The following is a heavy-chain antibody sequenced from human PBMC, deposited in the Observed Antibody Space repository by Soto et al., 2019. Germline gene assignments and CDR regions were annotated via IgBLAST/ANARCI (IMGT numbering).Heavy chain of an antibody. D-gene: IGHD3-22*01. CDR1: GFTVSSNY. V-gene: IGHV3-53*02. Sequence: EVQLVETGGGLIQPGGSLRLSCAASGFTVSSNYMSWVRQAPGQGLEWVSFIYSGGRTYYADSVKGRFTISRDNSKNTLYLQMNSLRAEDTAVYYYAREAISSDYFDYWGQGTLVIVSS. J-gene: IGHJ4*02. CDR3: AREAISSDYFDY. CDR2: IYSGGRT.